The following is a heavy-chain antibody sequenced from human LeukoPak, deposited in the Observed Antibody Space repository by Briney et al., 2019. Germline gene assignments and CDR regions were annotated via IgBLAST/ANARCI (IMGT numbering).Heavy chain of an antibody. CDR3: ATAYDCYNSSGYSTRPLDY. J-gene: IGHJ4*02. V-gene: IGHV4-34*01. CDR1: GGSFRGYY. Sequence: SETLSLTCAVYGGSFRGYYWSWIRQPPGKGLEGRGEINHRGSTNYNPSLKSRGTISVDTAKNQFSLKLRSVTASDTAVDYCATAYDCYNSSGYSTRPLDYWGQGTLVTVSS. CDR2: INHRGST. D-gene: IGHD3-22*01.